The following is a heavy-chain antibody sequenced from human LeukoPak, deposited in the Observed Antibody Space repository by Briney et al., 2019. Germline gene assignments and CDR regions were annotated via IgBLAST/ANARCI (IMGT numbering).Heavy chain of an antibody. D-gene: IGHD2-8*01. CDR1: GFTFNSYG. V-gene: IGHV3-30*02. J-gene: IGHJ6*03. Sequence: GGSLRLSCAASGFTFNSYGIHWVRQAPGKGLEWVAFIRYDGSNKYYADSVKGRFTISRDNSKNTLYLHVNSLRPEDTAVYYCAKDRCSNGIGCLYYYMDVWGKGTTVTISS. CDR2: IRYDGSNK. CDR3: AKDRCSNGIGCLYYYMDV.